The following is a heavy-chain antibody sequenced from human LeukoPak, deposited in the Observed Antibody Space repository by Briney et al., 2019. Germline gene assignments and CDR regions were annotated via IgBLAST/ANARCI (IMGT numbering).Heavy chain of an antibody. V-gene: IGHV4-38-2*01. CDR1: GYSISSGHY. Sequence: SETLSLTCAVSGYSISSGHYWGWIRQPPGKGLEWIGSIYHSGSTYYNPSLKSRVTISVDTSKNQFSLKVNSVTAADTAVYYCGRAQGATDYWGQGTLITVSS. D-gene: IGHD1-26*01. J-gene: IGHJ4*02. CDR3: GRAQGATDY. CDR2: IYHSGST.